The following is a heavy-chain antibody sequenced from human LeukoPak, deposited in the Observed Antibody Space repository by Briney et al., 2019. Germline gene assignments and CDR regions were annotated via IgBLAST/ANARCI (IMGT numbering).Heavy chain of an antibody. CDR3: ARGLSVVVPAAGYDY. Sequence: ASVKVSCKASGYTFTSYYMHWVRQAPGQGLEWMGLINPTGGSTGYAQKFQGRVTMTRNTSISTAYMELSSLRSEDTAVYYCARGLSVVVPAAGYDYWGQGTLVTVSS. CDR2: INPTGGST. J-gene: IGHJ4*02. D-gene: IGHD2-2*01. CDR1: GYTFTSYY. V-gene: IGHV1-46*01.